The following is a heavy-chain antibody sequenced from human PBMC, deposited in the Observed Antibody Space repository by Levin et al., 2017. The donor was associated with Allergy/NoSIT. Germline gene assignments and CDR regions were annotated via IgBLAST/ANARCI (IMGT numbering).Heavy chain of an antibody. D-gene: IGHD2-2*02. CDR1: GFTFSSYA. V-gene: IGHV3-30*04. J-gene: IGHJ6*02. Sequence: TGGSLRLSCAASGFTFSSYAMHWVRQAPGKGLEWVAVISYDGSNKYYADSVKGRFTISRDNSKNTLYLQMNSLRAEDTAVYYCASGVPAAIPGIPAYYYGMDVWGQGTTVTVSS. CDR3: ASGVPAAIPGIPAYYYGMDV. CDR2: ISYDGSNK.